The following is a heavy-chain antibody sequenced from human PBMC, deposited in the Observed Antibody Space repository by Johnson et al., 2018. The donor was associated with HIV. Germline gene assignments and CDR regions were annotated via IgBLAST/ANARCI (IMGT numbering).Heavy chain of an antibody. D-gene: IGHD6-13*01. CDR3: ARERIAAAGLDAFDI. V-gene: IGHV3-66*01. CDR2: FYSDSNT. Sequence: VQLVESGGGLVKPGGSLRVSCAASGFTVSSNYMSWVRQAPGKGLEWVSVFYSDSNTYSSDSVKGRFTISRDNSKNTLYLQMNSLRAEDTAVYYCARERIAAAGLDAFDIWGQGTMVTVSS. CDR1: GFTVSSNY. J-gene: IGHJ3*02.